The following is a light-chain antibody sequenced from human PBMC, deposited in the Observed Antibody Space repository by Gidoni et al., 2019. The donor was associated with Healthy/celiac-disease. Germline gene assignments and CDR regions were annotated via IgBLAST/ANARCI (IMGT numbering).Light chain of an antibody. Sequence: QSALIQLAAGSGSPGQPITISCTGTSSDVGGYNYVSWYQQHPGKAPKLMIYEVSNRPSGVSNRFSGSKSGNTASLTISGLQAEDEADYFCSSYTSSSTLEVFGTGTKVTVL. CDR2: EVS. CDR1: SSDVGGYNY. CDR3: SSYTSSSTLEV. J-gene: IGLJ1*01. V-gene: IGLV2-14*01.